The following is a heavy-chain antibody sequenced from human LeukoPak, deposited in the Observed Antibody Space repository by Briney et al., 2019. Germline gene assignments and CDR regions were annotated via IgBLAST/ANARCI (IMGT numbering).Heavy chain of an antibody. J-gene: IGHJ4*02. V-gene: IGHV3-7*01. CDR1: GFTFTNYW. Sequence: GGSLRLSCAASGFTFTNYWMSWVRQAPGKGLELVANIKQDRSEKYYVDSVKGRFTISRDNAKNSLYLQMNSLRAEDTAVYYCARLREIPVFGVVTKSTSYFDYWGQGTLVTVSS. D-gene: IGHD3-3*01. CDR2: IKQDRSEK. CDR3: ARLREIPVFGVVTKSTSYFDY.